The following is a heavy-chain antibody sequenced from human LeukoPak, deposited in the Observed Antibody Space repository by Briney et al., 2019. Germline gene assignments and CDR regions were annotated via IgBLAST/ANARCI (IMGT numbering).Heavy chain of an antibody. D-gene: IGHD5-24*01. CDR2: VDRRGST. J-gene: IGHJ3*01. CDR1: GGPFSPYH. V-gene: IGHV4-34*01. CDR3: ARWDGYNYDAFDL. Sequence: PSETLSLTGGVSGGPFSPYHWSWIRQPPGKGLEWIGEVDRRGSTNYNPSLKSRVTISVDTSKDQFSLKLTSVTAADTAVYFCARWDGYNYDAFDLWGQGTVVTVSS.